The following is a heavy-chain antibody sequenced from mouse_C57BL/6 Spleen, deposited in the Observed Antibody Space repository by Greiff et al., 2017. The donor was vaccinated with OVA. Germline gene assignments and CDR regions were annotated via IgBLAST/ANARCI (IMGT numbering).Heavy chain of an antibody. V-gene: IGHV1-31*01. CDR3: ARDYYYGSNYFDY. CDR1: GYSFTGYY. Sequence: VQLKESGPELVKPGASVKISCKASGYSFTGYYMHWVKQSHGNILDWIGYIYPYNGVSSYNQKFKGKATLTVDKSSSTAYMELRSLTSEDSAVYYCARDYYYGSNYFDYWGQGTTLTVSS. J-gene: IGHJ2*01. CDR2: IYPYNGVS. D-gene: IGHD1-1*01.